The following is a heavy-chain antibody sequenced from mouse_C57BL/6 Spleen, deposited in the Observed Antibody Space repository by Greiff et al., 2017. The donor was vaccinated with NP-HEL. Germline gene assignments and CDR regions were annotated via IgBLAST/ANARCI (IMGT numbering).Heavy chain of an antibody. Sequence: DVKLQESGGGLVKPGGSLKLSCAASGFTFSSYAMSWVRQTPEKRLEWVATISDGGSYTYYPDNVKGRFTISRDNAKNNLYLQMSHLKSEDTAMYYCARDHRGFAYWGQGTLVTGSA. CDR1: GFTFSSYA. CDR2: ISDGGSYT. D-gene: IGHD3-1*01. CDR3: ARDHRGFAY. V-gene: IGHV5-4*01. J-gene: IGHJ3*01.